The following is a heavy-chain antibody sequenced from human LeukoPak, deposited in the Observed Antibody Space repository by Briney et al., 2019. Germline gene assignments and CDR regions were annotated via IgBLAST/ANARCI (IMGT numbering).Heavy chain of an antibody. CDR2: IYSDGRT. V-gene: IGHV3-53*01. D-gene: IGHD2-15*01. CDR1: GFTVSNKY. Sequence: TGGSLRLSCAASGFTVSNKYMTWVRQAPGKGLEWVSLIYSDGRTYYADSVKGRCTISRDNSKNTLYLQMNSLRAEDTAIYYCAKNGDRGAYCTGGTCYPYFYYYMDVWGKGTTVTI. J-gene: IGHJ6*03. CDR3: AKNGDRGAYCTGGTCYPYFYYYMDV.